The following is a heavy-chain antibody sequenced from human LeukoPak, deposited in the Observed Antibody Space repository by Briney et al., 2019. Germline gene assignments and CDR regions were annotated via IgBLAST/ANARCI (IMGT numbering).Heavy chain of an antibody. D-gene: IGHD3-10*01. CDR2: IKSNSDGGTT. Sequence: PGGSLRLSCGGSGFSFSIAWMSWVRQAPGKGLEWVGRIKSNSDGGTTDSAAPVKGRFTISRDDSKNMLFLQMNSLKTEDTAVYYCTTAQFARTMSLDYWGQGALVTVSS. V-gene: IGHV3-15*01. CDR3: TTAQFARTMSLDY. CDR1: GFSFSIAW. J-gene: IGHJ4*02.